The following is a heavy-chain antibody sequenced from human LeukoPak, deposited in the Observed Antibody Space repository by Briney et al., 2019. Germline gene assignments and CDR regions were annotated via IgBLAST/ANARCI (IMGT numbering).Heavy chain of an antibody. CDR3: ARGANRLSGAFDI. CDR1: GITFSRLP. V-gene: IGHV3-21*01. CDR2: ITTGGDTT. Sequence: GGSLRLSCAVSGITFSRLPMTWVRQAPGKGLQWVSAITTGGDTTFYADSVKGRFTISRDNAKNSLYLQMNSLRAEDTAVYYCARGANRLSGAFDIWGQGTMVTVSS. D-gene: IGHD1-14*01. J-gene: IGHJ3*02.